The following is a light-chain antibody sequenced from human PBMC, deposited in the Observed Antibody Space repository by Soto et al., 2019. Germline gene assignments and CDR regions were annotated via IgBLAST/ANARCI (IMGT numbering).Light chain of an antibody. CDR2: KAS. Sequence: DIQMTQSPSTLSGSVGDRVTITCRASQTISSWLAWYQQKPGKAPKLLIYKASTLKSGVPSRFSGSGSGTEFPLTISRLKTHDFETHYCKNYNSYSEAFGHGTKVDIK. V-gene: IGKV1-5*03. CDR3: KNYNSYSEA. CDR1: QTISSW. J-gene: IGKJ1*01.